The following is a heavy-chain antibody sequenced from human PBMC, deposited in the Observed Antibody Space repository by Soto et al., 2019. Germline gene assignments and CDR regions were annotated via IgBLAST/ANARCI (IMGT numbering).Heavy chain of an antibody. D-gene: IGHD3-9*01. Sequence: QVQLQESGPGLVKSSETLSLTCTVSGGSISSYYWSWLRQSAGKGLEWIGRIYTSGSTNYNPSLKSRLTMQVDTSKNQFSLKLNSVTAADTAVYYCASNTYDILTDFDHLTAFDSWGQGTLVTVSS. CDR2: IYTSGST. V-gene: IGHV4-4*07. J-gene: IGHJ3*02. CDR3: ASNTYDILTDFDHLTAFDS. CDR1: GGSISSYY.